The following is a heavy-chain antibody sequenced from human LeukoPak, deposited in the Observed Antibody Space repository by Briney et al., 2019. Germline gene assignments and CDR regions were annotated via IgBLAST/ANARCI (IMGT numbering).Heavy chain of an antibody. CDR3: ARRQSKEFDY. V-gene: IGHV3-23*01. CDR2: VAGSGSST. Sequence: GGSLRLSCAASGFTFNNYGMTWVRQAPGKGLEWVSDVAGSGSSTYYADFVKGRFTISRDNSKNMLYLQMNSLRAEDTAVYYCARRQSKEFDYWGQGTLVTVSS. J-gene: IGHJ4*02. CDR1: GFTFNNYG. D-gene: IGHD5/OR15-5a*01.